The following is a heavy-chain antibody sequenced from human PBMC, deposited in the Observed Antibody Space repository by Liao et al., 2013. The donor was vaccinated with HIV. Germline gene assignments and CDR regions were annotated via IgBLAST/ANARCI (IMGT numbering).Heavy chain of an antibody. V-gene: IGHV4-4*07. CDR2: IYTSGST. Sequence: QVQLQESGPGLVKPSETLSLTCTVSGGSISSYYWSWIRQPAGKGLEWIGRIYTSGSTNYNPSLKSRVTMSVDTSKNQFSLKLSSVTAADTAVYYCARGRKSGNSHMFDYWGQGILVAVSS. D-gene: IGHD1-26*01. J-gene: IGHJ4*02. CDR3: ARGRKSGNSHMFDY. CDR1: GGSISSYY.